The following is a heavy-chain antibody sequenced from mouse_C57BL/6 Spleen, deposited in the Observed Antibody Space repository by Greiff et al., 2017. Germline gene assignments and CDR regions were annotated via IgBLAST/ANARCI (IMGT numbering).Heavy chain of an antibody. CDR2: IYPRSGNT. CDR1: GYTFTSYG. Sequence: QVQLQQSGAELARPGASVKLSCKASGYTFTSYGISWVKQRTGQGLEWIGEIYPRSGNTYYNEKFKGKATLTADKSSSTAYMELRSLTSEDSAVYFCARQGAIYYDYAWCAYWGQGTLVTVSA. CDR3: ARQGAIYYDYAWCAY. D-gene: IGHD2-4*01. J-gene: IGHJ3*01. V-gene: IGHV1-81*01.